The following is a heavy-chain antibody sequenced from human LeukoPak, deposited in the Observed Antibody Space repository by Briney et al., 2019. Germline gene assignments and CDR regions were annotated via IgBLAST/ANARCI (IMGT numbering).Heavy chain of an antibody. J-gene: IGHJ4*02. V-gene: IGHV3-30*02. Sequence: PGGSPRLSCAASGFTFSSYGMHWVRQAPGKGLEWVAFIRYDGSNKYYADSVKGRFTISRDNSKNALYLQMGSLRAEDMAVYYCARDSGAARAFDYWGQGTLVTVSS. CDR1: GFTFSSYG. D-gene: IGHD6-6*01. CDR3: ARDSGAARAFDY. CDR2: IRYDGSNK.